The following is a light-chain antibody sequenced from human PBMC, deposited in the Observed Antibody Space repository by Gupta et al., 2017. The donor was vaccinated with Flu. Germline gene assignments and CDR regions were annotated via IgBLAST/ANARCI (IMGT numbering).Light chain of an antibody. CDR3: SSDTFTSTWV. J-gene: IGLJ3*02. CDR1: RSDVGNYDY. CDR2: EVT. V-gene: IGLV2-14*01. Sequence: TRSDVGNYDYVSCYQQHPGKGPKLMIYEVTDRPSGVSIRISGSKSGNTASLTISGLQAEDEADYFCSSDTFTSTWVFGGGTKLTVL.